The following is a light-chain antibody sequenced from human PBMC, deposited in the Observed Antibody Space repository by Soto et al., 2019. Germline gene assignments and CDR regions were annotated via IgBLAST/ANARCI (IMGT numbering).Light chain of an antibody. CDR2: GTF. V-gene: IGKV3-15*01. J-gene: IGKJ5*01. Sequence: MTQSPSTLSASVGDRVTITCRASQSMTTKLAWYQQKPGQAPRLLIHGTFTRATGIPARFSGSGSGTEFTLTISRLEPEDFAVYFCQQYSDLPMTFGQGTRLEIK. CDR3: QQYSDLPMT. CDR1: QSMTTK.